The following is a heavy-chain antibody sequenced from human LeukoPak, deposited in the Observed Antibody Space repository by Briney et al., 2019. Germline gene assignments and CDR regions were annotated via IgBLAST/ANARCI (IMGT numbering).Heavy chain of an antibody. CDR3: AKDGPDDFWTGYDY. D-gene: IGHD3-3*01. CDR1: GFTFSSYA. CDR2: ISGSGGST. Sequence: GGSLRLSCAASGFTFSSYAMSWVRQAPGKGLEWASAISGSGGSTYYADSVKGRFTISRDNSKTTLYLQMNSLRAEDTAVYYCAKDGPDDFWTGYDYWGQGTLVTVSS. J-gene: IGHJ4*02. V-gene: IGHV3-23*01.